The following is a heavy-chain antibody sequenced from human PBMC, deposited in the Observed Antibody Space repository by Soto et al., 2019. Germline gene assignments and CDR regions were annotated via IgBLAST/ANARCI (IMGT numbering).Heavy chain of an antibody. CDR2: IYYSGST. V-gene: IGHV4-39*01. CDR3: ALNFSTLDAFDI. J-gene: IGHJ3*02. D-gene: IGHD1-1*01. CDR1: GGSIRSSSYY. Sequence: SETLSLTCTVSGGSIRSSSYYWGWIRQPPGKGLEWIGSIYYSGSTYHNPSLKSRVTISVDTSKNQFSLKLSSVTAADTAVYYCALNFSTLDAFDIWGQGTMVTVSS.